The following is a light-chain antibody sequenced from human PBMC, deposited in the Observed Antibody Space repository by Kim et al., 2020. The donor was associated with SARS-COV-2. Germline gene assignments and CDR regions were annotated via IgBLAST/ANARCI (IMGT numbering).Light chain of an antibody. CDR2: QDS. Sequence: ELTQPPSVSVSPGQTASITCSGDKLGDKYACWYQQKPGQSPVLVIYQDSNRPSGIPERFSGSNSGNTATLTISGTQAMDEADYYCQAWDSSTAPYVFGTGTKVTVL. V-gene: IGLV3-1*01. CDR1: KLGDKY. CDR3: QAWDSSTAPYV. J-gene: IGLJ1*01.